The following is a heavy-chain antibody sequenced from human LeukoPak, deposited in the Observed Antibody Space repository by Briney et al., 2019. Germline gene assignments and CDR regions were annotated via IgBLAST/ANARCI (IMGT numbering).Heavy chain of an antibody. CDR3: ARDRCSGGSCYSNYYYMDV. V-gene: IGHV4-30-4*07. CDR2: IYYSGST. Sequence: SETLSLTCAVSGGSISSGGYSWSWIRQPPGKGLEWIGYIYYSGSTYYNPSLKSRVTISVDTSKNQFSLKLSSVTAADTAVYYCARDRCSGGSCYSNYYYMDVWGKGTTVTISS. J-gene: IGHJ6*03. CDR1: GGSISSGGYS. D-gene: IGHD2-15*01.